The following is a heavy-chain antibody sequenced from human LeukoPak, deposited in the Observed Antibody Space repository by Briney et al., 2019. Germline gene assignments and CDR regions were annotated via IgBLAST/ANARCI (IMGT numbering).Heavy chain of an antibody. Sequence: SETLSVTCTVSGGSVSSHYWSWIRQPPGKGLEWIGYIFSSGNANYNSSLRSRVTMSLDTSKNQISLDLGPVTAADTAVYYGARPPNHYDRRGYYYYYMDVWGKGTTVTVSS. D-gene: IGHD3-3*01. V-gene: IGHV4-4*09. CDR1: GGSVSSHY. CDR3: ARPPNHYDRRGYYYYYMDV. J-gene: IGHJ6*03. CDR2: IFSSGNA.